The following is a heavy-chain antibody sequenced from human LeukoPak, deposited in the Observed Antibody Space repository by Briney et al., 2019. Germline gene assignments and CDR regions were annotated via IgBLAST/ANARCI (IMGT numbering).Heavy chain of an antibody. Sequence: PGGSLRLSCAASGFTFSSYWMSWVRQAPGMGPEWVANIKQDGSEKYYVDSVKGRFTISRDNAKNSLYLQMNSLRAEDTAVYYCASQTYYDFWSGYYYYYMDVWGKGTTATVSS. CDR1: GFTFSSYW. V-gene: IGHV3-7*01. CDR3: ASQTYYDFWSGYYYYYMDV. D-gene: IGHD3-3*01. CDR2: IKQDGSEK. J-gene: IGHJ6*03.